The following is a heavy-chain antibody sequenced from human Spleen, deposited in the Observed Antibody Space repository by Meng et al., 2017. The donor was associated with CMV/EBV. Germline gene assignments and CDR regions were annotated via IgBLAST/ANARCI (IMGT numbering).Heavy chain of an antibody. CDR3: AKRGRPSGWE. J-gene: IGHJ4*02. CDR1: GFTFNIYT. CDR2: ISGSGGDT. Sequence: GESLKISCAASGFTFNIYTMSWVRQAPGKGLEWVSGISGSGGDTFYADSVKGRFTISRDNSNNTLYLQMNSLRFDDTAVYYCAKRGRPSGWEWGQGTLVTVSS. D-gene: IGHD6-19*01. V-gene: IGHV3-23*01.